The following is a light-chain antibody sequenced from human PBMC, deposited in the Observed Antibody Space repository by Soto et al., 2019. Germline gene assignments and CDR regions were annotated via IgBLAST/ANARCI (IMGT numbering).Light chain of an antibody. V-gene: IGKV3-15*01. CDR2: GAS. CDR1: QSVSSN. J-gene: IGKJ1*01. CDR3: QQYNNWPLT. Sequence: EIVITQSPATLSVSPGERATLSCRASQSVSSNLAWYQQKPGQAPRLLIYGASTRATGIPARFSGSGSGTEFTLTISXLQSEDFAVYYCQQYNNWPLTFGQGTKV.